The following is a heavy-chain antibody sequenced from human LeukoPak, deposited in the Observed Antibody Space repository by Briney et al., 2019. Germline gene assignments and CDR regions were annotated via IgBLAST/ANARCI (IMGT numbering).Heavy chain of an antibody. D-gene: IGHD4-11*01. CDR3: ARSGGLQKFDY. CDR1: EFTLSNYA. V-gene: IGHV3-30-3*01. J-gene: IGHJ4*02. Sequence: GGSLRLSCAASEFTLSNYALHWVRQAPGKGLQWVAVISYDGNTIHYADSVKGRFIISRDTSKNTLYLQMNSLRAEDTAVYYCARSGGLQKFDYWGQGTLVTVSS. CDR2: ISYDGNTI.